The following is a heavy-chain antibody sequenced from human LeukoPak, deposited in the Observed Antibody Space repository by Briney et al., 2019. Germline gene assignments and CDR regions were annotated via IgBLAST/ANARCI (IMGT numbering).Heavy chain of an antibody. Sequence: VASVKVSCKASGYTFSSYHMYWVRQAPGQGLEWMGIISPSGTTTAYARKFQGRVTMTRDTSTSTVYMELSSLRSEDTAVYYCARVGRESSTGWLDYWGQGTLVTVSS. D-gene: IGHD6-19*01. J-gene: IGHJ4*02. V-gene: IGHV1-46*01. CDR2: ISPSGTTT. CDR3: ARVGRESSTGWLDY. CDR1: GYTFSSYH.